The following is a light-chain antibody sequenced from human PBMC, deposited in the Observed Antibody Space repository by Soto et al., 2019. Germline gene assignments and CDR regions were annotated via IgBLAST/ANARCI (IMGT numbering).Light chain of an antibody. CDR1: QSVSSSY. CDR2: GAS. J-gene: IGKJ2*01. CDR3: QQYGSSPYT. Sequence: EIVLTQSPGTLSLSPGERATLSCRASQSVSSSYLAWYQQKPGPAPRLLIYGASSWATGIPDRFSGSGSGTDFPLTISRQEAEDVAVYCCQQYGSSPYTFGQGTKLEIK. V-gene: IGKV3-20*01.